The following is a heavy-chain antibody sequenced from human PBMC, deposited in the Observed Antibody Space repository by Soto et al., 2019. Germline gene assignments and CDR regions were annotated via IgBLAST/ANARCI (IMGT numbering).Heavy chain of an antibody. CDR3: ATRARPDFYYMDV. D-gene: IGHD6-6*01. J-gene: IGHJ6*03. CDR1: GFTLSGYA. V-gene: IGHV3-64*01. CDR2: ISSNGVGT. Sequence: EVQLAESGGGLAQPGGSLRLSCAASGFTLSGYAMDWVRQAPGKGLEYVSGISSNGVGTYYANSVQGRFTISRDNSKNTVYLQIGSLRPEDMAVYYCATRARPDFYYMDVWGKGTTVTVS.